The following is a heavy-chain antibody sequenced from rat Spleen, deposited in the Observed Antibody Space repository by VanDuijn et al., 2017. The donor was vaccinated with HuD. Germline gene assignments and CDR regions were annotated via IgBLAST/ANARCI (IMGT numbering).Heavy chain of an antibody. J-gene: IGHJ2*01. D-gene: IGHD1-10*01. Sequence: EVQLVESGGGLVQPGRSLKLSCAASGFIFANYDMAWVRQAPTKGLEWVASITSSGGDTYYRDSVKGRFTMSRNNAGSTLYLQMDSLRSEDTATYYCARQPLFYNNWDYFDYWGQGVMVTVSS. CDR1: GFIFANYD. V-gene: IGHV5S23*01. CDR3: ARQPLFYNNWDYFDY. CDR2: ITSSGGDT.